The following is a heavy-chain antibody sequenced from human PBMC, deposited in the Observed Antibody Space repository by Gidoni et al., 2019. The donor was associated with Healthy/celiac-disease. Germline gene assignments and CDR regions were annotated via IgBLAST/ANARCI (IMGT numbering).Heavy chain of an antibody. V-gene: IGHV4-34*01. CDR2: INHSGST. Sequence: QVQLQQWGAGLLTPSETLSLTCAVYGGSFSGYYWSGIRQPPGKGLEWIGEINHSGSTNYNPSLKCRVTIAVDTSKNQFSLKLSSVTAADTAVYYCAVAAAGTGGADFDYWGQGTLVTVSS. CDR3: AVAAAGTGGADFDY. J-gene: IGHJ4*02. CDR1: GGSFSGYY. D-gene: IGHD6-13*01.